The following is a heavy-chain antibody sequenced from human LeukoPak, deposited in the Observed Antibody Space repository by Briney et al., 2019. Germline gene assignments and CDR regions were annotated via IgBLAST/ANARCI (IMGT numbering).Heavy chain of an antibody. CDR2: IKSRADGDMT. CDR1: GFTFSGSA. D-gene: IGHD6-25*01. J-gene: IGHJ4*02. CDR3: ATSNSNGLSLFDY. V-gene: IGHV3-73*01. Sequence: GGSLRLSCVPSGFTFSGSAVHWVRQASGKGLEWVGRIKSRADGDMTTYAASVRGRFTISRDDSKDTAYLQMNSLKTEDTAVYYCATSNSNGLSLFDYWGQGTLVTVSS.